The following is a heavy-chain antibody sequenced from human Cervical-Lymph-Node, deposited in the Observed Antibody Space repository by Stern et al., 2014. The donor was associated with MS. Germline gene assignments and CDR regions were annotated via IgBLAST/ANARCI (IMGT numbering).Heavy chain of an antibody. V-gene: IGHV1-24*01. CDR2: VDPEHGET. CDR1: GYTLSEIS. D-gene: IGHD2-21*02. J-gene: IGHJ6*02. Sequence: QVQLGQSGAEVKKPGASVKVSCKVSGYTLSEISMHWVRQAPGKGLEWMGGVDPEHGETRYAQKFQGRVPMAEGRSTDTAYMELSSLRSEDTAVYYCATHRGRVTYYYGMDVWGQGTTVTVSS. CDR3: ATHRGRVTYYYGMDV.